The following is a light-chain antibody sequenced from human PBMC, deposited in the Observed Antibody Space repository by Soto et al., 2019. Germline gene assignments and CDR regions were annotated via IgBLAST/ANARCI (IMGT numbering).Light chain of an antibody. J-gene: IGKJ4*01. Sequence: EIVRTQSPATLSVSPGERATLSCRASQSVSSNLAWYQQKPGQAPRLLIYGASTRATGIPARFSGSGSGTEFTLTISSLQSEDFAVDYCQQYNNWPPLTFGGGTKVDIK. CDR1: QSVSSN. CDR2: GAS. V-gene: IGKV3-15*01. CDR3: QQYNNWPPLT.